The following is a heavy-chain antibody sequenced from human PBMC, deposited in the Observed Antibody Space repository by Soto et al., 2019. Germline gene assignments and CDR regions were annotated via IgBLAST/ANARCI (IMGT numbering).Heavy chain of an antibody. CDR3: ARPDRYYYDSSGQYYYYGMDV. J-gene: IGHJ6*02. Sequence: PGESLKISCKGSGYSFTSYWISWVRQMPGKGLEWMGRIDPSDSYTNYSPSFQGHVTISADKSISTAYLQWSSLKASDTAMYYCARPDRYYYDSSGQYYYYGMDVWGQGTTVTVSS. V-gene: IGHV5-10-1*01. CDR2: IDPSDSYT. CDR1: GYSFTSYW. D-gene: IGHD3-22*01.